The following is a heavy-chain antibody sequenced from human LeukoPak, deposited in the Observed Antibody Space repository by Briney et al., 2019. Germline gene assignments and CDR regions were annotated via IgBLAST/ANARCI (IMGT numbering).Heavy chain of an antibody. V-gene: IGHV3-21*01. J-gene: IGHJ3*02. CDR2: ISSSSSYI. Sequence: GGSLRLSCAASGFTFSSYSMTWVRQAPGKGLEWVSSISSSSSYIYYADSVKGRFTISRDNAKSSLYLQMNSLRAEDTAVYYCARGQTGYAFDIWGQGTMVTVSS. CDR1: GFTFSSYS. D-gene: IGHD3-9*01. CDR3: ARGQTGYAFDI.